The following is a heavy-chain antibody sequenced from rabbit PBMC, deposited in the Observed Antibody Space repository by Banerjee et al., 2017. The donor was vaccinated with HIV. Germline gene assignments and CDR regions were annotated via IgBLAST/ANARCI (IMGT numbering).Heavy chain of an antibody. Sequence: QSLEESGGDLVKPGASPTLTCTASGFSFSSNYWICWVRQAPGKRPEWIACIAGGSVGISYYATWATGRFTISKTSSTTVTLQMTSLTAADTATYFCATGDGGDGYASRWNLWGPGTLVTVS. J-gene: IGHJ4*01. V-gene: IGHV1S40*01. D-gene: IGHD6-1*01. CDR2: IAGGSVGIS. CDR3: ATGDGGDGYASRWNL. CDR1: GFSFSSNYW.